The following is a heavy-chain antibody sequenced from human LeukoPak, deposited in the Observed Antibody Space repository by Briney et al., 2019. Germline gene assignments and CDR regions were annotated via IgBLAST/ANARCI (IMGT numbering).Heavy chain of an antibody. Sequence: PGRSLRLSCAASGFTFDDYAMHWVRQAPGKGLEWVSGISWNSGSIVYADSVKGRFTISRDNAKNSLYPQMNSLRAEDTALYYCAKADDYCSSTSCYFGFWSYYFDYWGQGTLVTVSS. D-gene: IGHD2-2*01. V-gene: IGHV3-9*01. CDR1: GFTFDDYA. CDR2: ISWNSGSI. CDR3: AKADDYCSSTSCYFGFWSYYFDY. J-gene: IGHJ4*02.